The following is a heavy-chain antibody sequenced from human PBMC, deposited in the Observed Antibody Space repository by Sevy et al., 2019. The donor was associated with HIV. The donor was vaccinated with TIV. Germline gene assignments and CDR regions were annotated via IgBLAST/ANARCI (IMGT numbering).Heavy chain of an antibody. CDR2: ISHDGINE. CDR3: ANAYSGSYSHSYLYALDV. D-gene: IGHD1-26*01. Sequence: GGSLRLSCIGSGFSFSYYGIHWVRQSPGKGLVWVALISHDGINEYYADSVKGRFTISRDNSKNTVYLETNSLRNEDTAIYFCANAYSGSYSHSYLYALDVWGQGTTVTVSS. J-gene: IGHJ6*02. V-gene: IGHV3-30*18. CDR1: GFSFSYYG.